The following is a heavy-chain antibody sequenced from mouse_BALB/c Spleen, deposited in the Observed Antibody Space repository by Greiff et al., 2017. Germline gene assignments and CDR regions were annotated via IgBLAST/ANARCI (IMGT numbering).Heavy chain of an antibody. V-gene: IGHV5-4*02. CDR1: GFTFSDYY. CDR3: AREGYGNYGYYYAMDY. CDR2: ISDGGSYT. Sequence: EVMLVESGGGLVKPGGSLKLSCAASGFTFSDYYMYWVRQTPEKRLEWVATISDGGSYTYYPDSVKGRFTISRDNAKNNLYLQMSSLKSEDTAMYYCAREGYGNYGYYYAMDYWGQGTSVTVSS. D-gene: IGHD2-1*01. J-gene: IGHJ4*01.